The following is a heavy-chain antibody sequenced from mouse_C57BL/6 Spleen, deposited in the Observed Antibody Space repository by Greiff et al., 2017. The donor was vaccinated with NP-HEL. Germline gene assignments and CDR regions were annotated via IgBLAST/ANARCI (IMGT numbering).Heavy chain of an antibody. CDR1: GYTFTSYT. D-gene: IGHD1-1*01. CDR3: AREDYYGSSYGYFDV. Sequence: QVQLQQSGAELARPGASVKMSCKASGYTFTSYTMHWVKQRPGQGLEWIGYINPSSGYNKYNQKFKDKATLTADKSSSTAFMQLSSLTSEDSAVYYCAREDYYGSSYGYFDVWGTGTTVTVSS. J-gene: IGHJ1*03. V-gene: IGHV1-4*01. CDR2: INPSSGYN.